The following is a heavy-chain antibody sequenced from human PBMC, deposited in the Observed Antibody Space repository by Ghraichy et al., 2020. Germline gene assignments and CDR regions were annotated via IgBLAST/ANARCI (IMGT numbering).Heavy chain of an antibody. CDR1: GGSISSFY. J-gene: IGHJ3*02. CDR2: IYYSGST. D-gene: IGHD2-2*01. CDR3: AREAYCSSTSCLRKAFDI. Sequence: SQTLSLTCTVSGGSISSFYWSWIRQPPGKGLEWIGYIYYSGSTNYNPSLKSRVTISVDTSKNQFSLKLSSVTAADTALYYCAREAYCSSTSCLRKAFDIWGQGTMVTVSS. V-gene: IGHV4-59*08.